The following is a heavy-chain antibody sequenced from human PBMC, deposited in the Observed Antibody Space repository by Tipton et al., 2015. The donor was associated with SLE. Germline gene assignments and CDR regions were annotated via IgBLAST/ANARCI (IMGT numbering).Heavy chain of an antibody. CDR3: ARDSNFWAGYSTFDI. CDR1: GFTFSSYG. Sequence: SLRLSCAASGFTFSSYGMHWVRQAPGKGLEWVAFIRYDGNNKYYADSVKGRFTISRDNSKNTLYLQMNSLRAEDTAVYYCARDSNFWAGYSTFDIWGQGTLVTVSS. J-gene: IGHJ4*02. D-gene: IGHD3/OR15-3a*01. V-gene: IGHV3-30*02. CDR2: IRYDGNNK.